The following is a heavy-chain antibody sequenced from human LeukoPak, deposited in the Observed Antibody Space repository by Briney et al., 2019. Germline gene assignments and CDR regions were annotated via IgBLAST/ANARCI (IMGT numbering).Heavy chain of an antibody. CDR1: GFTFSGYS. J-gene: IGHJ3*02. Sequence: GGSLRLSCAASGFTFSGYSMNWVRKAPGKGLEWVSSISSSSSYIYYADSVKGRFTISRDNAKNSLYLQMNSLSAEDTAVYYCARDLTHDAFDIWGQGTMVTGSS. CDR2: ISSSSSYI. D-gene: IGHD1-14*01. V-gene: IGHV3-21*01. CDR3: ARDLTHDAFDI.